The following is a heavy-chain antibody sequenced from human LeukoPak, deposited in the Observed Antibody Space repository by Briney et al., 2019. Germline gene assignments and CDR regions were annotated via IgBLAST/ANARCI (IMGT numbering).Heavy chain of an antibody. CDR2: IYHSGTT. V-gene: IGHV4-38-2*02. J-gene: IGHJ3*02. D-gene: IGHD2-8*01. CDR1: GYSISSGCN. Sequence: SETLSLTCTVSGYSISSGCNWCWSRQPPGKRLAWFGSIYHSGTTYYNPSLNSRVTIAVDTPKNQFSLKVRSVTAADTAAYYCTRGAGSTTSYAAFDIWGQGNMITVSS. CDR3: TRGAGSTTSYAAFDI.